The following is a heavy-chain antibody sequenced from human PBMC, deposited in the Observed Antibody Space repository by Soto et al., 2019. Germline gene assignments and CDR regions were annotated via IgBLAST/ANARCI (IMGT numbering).Heavy chain of an antibody. CDR2: VSTYSPKT. CDR3: ARDWSEEMNIIADS. CDR1: GYTFASYG. D-gene: IGHD1-20*01. J-gene: IGHJ4*02. Sequence: QVQLVQSGAEVKKPGASVKVSCKASGYTFASYGISWLRQAPGQGLEWLGWVSTYSPKTVYAQKFQGRVTMTTDTSTTTAYMELTSLTSNDTAVYYCARDWSEEMNIIADSWGPGTLVTVSS. V-gene: IGHV1-18*01.